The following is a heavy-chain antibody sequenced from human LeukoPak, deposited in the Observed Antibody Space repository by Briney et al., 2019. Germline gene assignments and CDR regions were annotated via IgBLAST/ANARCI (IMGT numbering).Heavy chain of an antibody. CDR3: RSWSWEAFDI. CDR2: ISSSSSYI. CDR1: GFTFSSYS. D-gene: IGHD3-10*01. V-gene: IGHV3-21*01. J-gene: IGHJ3*02. Sequence: TGGSLRLSCAASGFTFSSYSMNWVRQAPGKGLEWVSSISSSSSYIYYADSVKVRVTISRDNAKNSLYLQMNSLRAEDTAVYYCRSWSWEAFDIWGQGTMVTVSS.